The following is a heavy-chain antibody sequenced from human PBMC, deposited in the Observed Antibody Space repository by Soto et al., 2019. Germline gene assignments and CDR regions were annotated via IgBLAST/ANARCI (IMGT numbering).Heavy chain of an antibody. CDR1: GYTFTRYG. D-gene: IGHD2-8*01. Sequence: APVKVSCKASGYTFTRYGISWVRQAPGQGLEWMGWISGYNGDTNYAQKFQDRVSMTIDTSTGTAYMELRSLTSDDTAIYYCAKNGQPPYYYYGLDVWGQGTKVTAP. CDR3: AKNGQPPYYYYGLDV. V-gene: IGHV1-18*01. J-gene: IGHJ6*02. CDR2: ISGYNGDT.